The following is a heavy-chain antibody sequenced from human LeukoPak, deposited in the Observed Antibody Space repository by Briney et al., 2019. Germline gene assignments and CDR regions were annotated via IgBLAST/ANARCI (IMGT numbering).Heavy chain of an antibody. CDR3: ARLPAARLISGAFDI. CDR2: IYSSGST. D-gene: IGHD1-20*01. J-gene: IGHJ3*02. V-gene: IGHV4-59*01. CDR1: GASMTTYY. Sequence: SETLSLTCTVSGASMTTYYWSWIRQPPGRGLEWVAYIYSSGSTNYNPSLKSRLTISIDTSKKQFSLKMSSVTAADTALYYCARLPAARLISGAFDIWGQGTMVTVSS.